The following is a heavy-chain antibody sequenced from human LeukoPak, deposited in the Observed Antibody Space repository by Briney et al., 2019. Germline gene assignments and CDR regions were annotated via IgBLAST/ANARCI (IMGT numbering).Heavy chain of an antibody. CDR1: GGSISSYY. J-gene: IGHJ4*02. CDR3: ARRASARGFDY. D-gene: IGHD3-16*01. CDR2: IYYTGAT. V-gene: IGHV4-59*12. Sequence: SETLSLTCTVSGGSISSYYWSWIRLPPGKGLEWIGYIYYTGATYYNPSLKSRVTISVDTSKNQFSLKLSSVTAADTAVYYCARRASARGFDYWSQGTLVTVSS.